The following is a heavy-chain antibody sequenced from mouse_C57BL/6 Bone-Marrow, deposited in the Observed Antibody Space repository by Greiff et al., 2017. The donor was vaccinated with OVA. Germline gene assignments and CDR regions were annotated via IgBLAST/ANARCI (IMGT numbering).Heavy chain of an antibody. CDR3: ARPRGAMDY. J-gene: IGHJ4*01. V-gene: IGHV5-6*02. CDR1: GFTFSSYG. Sequence: DVMLVESGGDLVKPGGSLKLSCAASGFTFSSYGMSWVRQTPDKRLEWVATISSGGSYTYYPDSVKGRFTISRDNAKNTLYLQMSSLKSEDTAMYYCARPRGAMDYWGQGTSVTVSS. CDR2: ISSGGSYT.